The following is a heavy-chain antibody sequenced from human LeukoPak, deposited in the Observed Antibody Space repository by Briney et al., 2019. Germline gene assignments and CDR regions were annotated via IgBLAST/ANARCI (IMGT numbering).Heavy chain of an antibody. D-gene: IGHD1-26*01. CDR1: GGSISSSSYY. J-gene: IGHJ3*02. V-gene: IGHV4-39*01. CDR2: IYYSGST. Sequence: SSETLSLTCTVSGGSISSSSYYWGWIRQPPGKGLEWIGSIYYSGSTYYNPSLKSRVTISVDTSKNKFSLKLNSVTAADTAVYYCARPAYRGSYYDAFDTWGQGTMVTVSS. CDR3: ARPAYRGSYYDAFDT.